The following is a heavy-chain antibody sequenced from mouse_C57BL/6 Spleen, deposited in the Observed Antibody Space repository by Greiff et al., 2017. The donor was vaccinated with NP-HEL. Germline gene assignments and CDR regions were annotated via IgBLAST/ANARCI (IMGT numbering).Heavy chain of an antibody. CDR2: IYPRDGST. CDR1: GYTFTSYD. CDR3: ARRAYYDYGYFDY. J-gene: IGHJ2*01. Sequence: VKLQESGPELVKPGASVKLSCKASGYTFTSYDINWVKQRPGQGLEWIGWIYPRDGSTKYNEKFKGKATLTVDTSSSTAYMELHSLTSEDSAVYFCARRAYYDYGYFDYWGQGTTLTVSS. D-gene: IGHD2-4*01. V-gene: IGHV1-85*01.